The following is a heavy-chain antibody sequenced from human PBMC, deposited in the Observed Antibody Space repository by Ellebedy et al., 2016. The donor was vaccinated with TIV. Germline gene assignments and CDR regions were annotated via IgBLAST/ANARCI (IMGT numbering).Heavy chain of an antibody. Sequence: PGGSLRFSCAASGFTVSNNYMSWVRQAPGKGLEWVSVIYSGGNTFYPESVNGRFTISRDSSQNTLYLQMDSLRAEDTAVYYCASSPSQGYWGQGTLVTVSS. CDR2: IYSGGNT. J-gene: IGHJ4*02. CDR1: GFTVSNNY. V-gene: IGHV3-53*01. CDR3: ASSPSQGY.